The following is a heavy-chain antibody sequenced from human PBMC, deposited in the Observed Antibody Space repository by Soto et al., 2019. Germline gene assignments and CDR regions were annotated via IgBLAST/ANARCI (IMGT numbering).Heavy chain of an antibody. J-gene: IGHJ4*02. V-gene: IGHV3-48*01. CDR3: AKPRGYYDSSGYPPPDY. CDR1: GFTFSGYN. D-gene: IGHD3-22*01. Sequence: EVQLVESGGGLVQPGGSLRLSCAASGFTFSGYNMNWVRQAPGKGLEWVSYISSSSGTIYYADSVKGRFTISRDNARNSLYLQMNSLRAEGTAVYYCAKPRGYYDSSGYPPPDYWGQGTLVTVSS. CDR2: ISSSSGTI.